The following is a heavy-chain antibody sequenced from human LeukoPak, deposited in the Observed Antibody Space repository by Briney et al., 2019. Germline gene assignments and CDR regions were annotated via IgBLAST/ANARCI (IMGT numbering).Heavy chain of an antibody. CDR3: ARRDGYSEYFDY. CDR2: FYYSGST. J-gene: IGHJ4*02. V-gene: IGHV4-59*08. CDR1: GGSISSYY. D-gene: IGHD2-21*02. Sequence: AETLSLTCSVSGGSISSYYWSWIRQPPGKGLEWIGYFYYSGSTNYNPSLKSRVTISVDTSKNQFSLKLSSVTAADTAVYYCARRDGYSEYFDYWGQGTLVTVSS.